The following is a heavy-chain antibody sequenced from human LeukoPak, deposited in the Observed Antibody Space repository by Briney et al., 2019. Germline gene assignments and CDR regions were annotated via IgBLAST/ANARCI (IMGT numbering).Heavy chain of an antibody. J-gene: IGHJ3*02. V-gene: IGHV3-74*01. CDR3: VPEGFDI. CDR1: GFTFSNYW. Sequence: GGSLRLSCAASGFTFSNYWMHWVRQAPGKGLLWVSRIKSDGSNTSYADSVKGRFIISRDNFKNTVNLEMSSLRAEDTAVYYCVPEGFDIWGQGTMVTVSS. CDR2: IKSDGSNT.